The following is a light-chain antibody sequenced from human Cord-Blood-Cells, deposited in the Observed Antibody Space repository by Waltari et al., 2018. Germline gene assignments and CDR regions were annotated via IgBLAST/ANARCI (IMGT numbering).Light chain of an antibody. CDR3: QQSYSTPQT. V-gene: IGKV1-39*01. CDR1: QSISSY. Sequence: DIQMTQSPSSLSASVGDRVTITCRASQSISSYLNWSQQKPGKAPKLPIYAASSLQSGVPSRFSGSGSGTDFTLTISSLQPEDFATYYCQQSYSTPQTFGQGTKVEIK. CDR2: AAS. J-gene: IGKJ1*01.